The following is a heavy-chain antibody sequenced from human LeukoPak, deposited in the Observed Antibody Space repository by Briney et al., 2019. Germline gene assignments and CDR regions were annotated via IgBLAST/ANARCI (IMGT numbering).Heavy chain of an antibody. CDR2: IYHSGST. Sequence: SETLSLTCTVSGYSISSGYYWGWIRQPPGKGLEWIGSIYHSGSTYYNPSLKSRVTISVDTSKNQFSLKLSSVTAADTAVYYCARCGLGYNCFDTWGQGTLVTVSS. D-gene: IGHD3-10*01. CDR1: GYSISSGYY. J-gene: IGHJ5*02. V-gene: IGHV4-38-2*02. CDR3: ARCGLGYNCFDT.